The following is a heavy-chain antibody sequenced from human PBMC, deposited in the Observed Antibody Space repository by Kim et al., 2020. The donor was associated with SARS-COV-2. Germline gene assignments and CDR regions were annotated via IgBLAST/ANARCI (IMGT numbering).Heavy chain of an antibody. CDR1: GFTFSSYG. J-gene: IGHJ6*03. Sequence: GGSLRLSCAASGFTFSSYGMHWVRQAPGKGLEWVAVISYDGSNKYYADSVKGRFTISRDNSKNTLYLQMNSLRAEDTAVYYCAKDLVPAAQDYYYMDVWG. V-gene: IGHV3-30*18. D-gene: IGHD2-2*01. CDR2: ISYDGSNK. CDR3: AKDLVPAAQDYYYMDV.